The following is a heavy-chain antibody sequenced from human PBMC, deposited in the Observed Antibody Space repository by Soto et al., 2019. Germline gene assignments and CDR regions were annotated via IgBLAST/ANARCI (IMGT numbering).Heavy chain of an antibody. V-gene: IGHV1-18*01. Sequence: ASVKVSCKASGYTFTSYGISWVRQAPGQGLEWMGWISAYNGNTNYAQKLQGRVTMTTDTSTSTAYMELRSLRSDDTAVYYCARSSSSWYRRGWFDPWGQGTLVTVSS. D-gene: IGHD6-13*01. CDR2: ISAYNGNT. CDR3: ARSSSSWYRRGWFDP. CDR1: GYTFTSYG. J-gene: IGHJ5*02.